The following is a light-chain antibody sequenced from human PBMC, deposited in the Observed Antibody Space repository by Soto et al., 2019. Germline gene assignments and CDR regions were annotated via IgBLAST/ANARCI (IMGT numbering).Light chain of an antibody. CDR2: GAS. CDR3: QQYGSSTGYT. CDR1: QSISNSY. V-gene: IGKV3-20*01. J-gene: IGKJ2*01. Sequence: EIVLTQSPGTLSLSPGERATLSCRASQSISNSYLAWYHQKPGQAPRLLIYGASSRATGIPDKFSGSGSGTDFTLTISRLEPEDFAVYYCQQYGSSTGYTFGQGTKLQIK.